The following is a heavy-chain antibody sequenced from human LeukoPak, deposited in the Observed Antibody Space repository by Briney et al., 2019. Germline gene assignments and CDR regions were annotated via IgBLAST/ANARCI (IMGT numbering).Heavy chain of an antibody. CDR1: GYTFIGYY. V-gene: IGHV1-2*02. J-gene: IGHJ4*02. CDR3: AGDTDARVFDY. Sequence: GASVKVSCKTSGYTFIGYYMHWVRQAPGQGLVGMGWINPNSGGTNYAQKFQGRVTMTRDTPISTAYKELSRVRADATAAYYCAGDTDARVFDYWGQGSMLSVSS. CDR2: INPNSGGT.